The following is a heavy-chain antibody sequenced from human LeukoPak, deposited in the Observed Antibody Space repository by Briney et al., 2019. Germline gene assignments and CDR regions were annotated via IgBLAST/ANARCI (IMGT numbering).Heavy chain of an antibody. D-gene: IGHD3-22*01. J-gene: IGHJ3*02. CDR2: IYPGDSDT. CDR3: ARHALGDSSGYSDAFDI. V-gene: IGHV5-51*01. CDR1: GYDFSANW. Sequence: GESLKISCKASGYDFSANWIGWVRQMPGKGLEWMGIIYPGDSDTRYSPSFQGQVTISADKSISTAYLQWSSLKASDTAMYYCARHALGDSSGYSDAFDIRGQGTMVTVSS.